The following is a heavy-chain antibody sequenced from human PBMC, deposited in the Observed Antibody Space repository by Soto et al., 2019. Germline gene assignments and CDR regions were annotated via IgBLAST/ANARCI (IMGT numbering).Heavy chain of an antibody. J-gene: IGHJ6*02. CDR3: ARSLAARRPDYYGMDV. CDR2: IDPSDSYT. Sequence: GESRKISCKGSGYSFTSYWISWVRQMPGKGLEWMGRIDPSDSYTNYSPSFQGHVTISADKSISTAYLQWSSLKASDTAMYYCARSLAARRPDYYGMDVWGQGTTVTVSS. V-gene: IGHV5-10-1*01. D-gene: IGHD6-6*01. CDR1: GYSFTSYW.